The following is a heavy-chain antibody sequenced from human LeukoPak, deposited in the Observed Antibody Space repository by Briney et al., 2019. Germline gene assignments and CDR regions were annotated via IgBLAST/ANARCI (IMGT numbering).Heavy chain of an antibody. V-gene: IGHV3-21*01. CDR3: ASQYTSSRIFDD. Sequence: PGGSLRLSCAASGFTFSSYSMNWVRQAPGKGLEWVSSISSSSTYIYYADSVKGRFTVSRDDAKNSLYLQMNSLRAEDTAVYFCASQYTSSRIFDDWGQGTLVTVSS. CDR1: GFTFSSYS. CDR2: ISSSSTYI. D-gene: IGHD6-13*01. J-gene: IGHJ4*02.